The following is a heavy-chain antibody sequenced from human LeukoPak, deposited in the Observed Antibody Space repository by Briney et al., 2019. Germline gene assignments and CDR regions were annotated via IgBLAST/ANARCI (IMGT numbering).Heavy chain of an antibody. CDR2: IYYSGST. V-gene: IGHV4-31*03. D-gene: IGHD2-2*01. CDR3: AREPCSSTSCYYNWFDP. J-gene: IGHJ5*02. Sequence: SGTLSLTCTVSGGSISSGGYYWSWIRQHPGKGLEWIGYIYYSGSTYYNPSLKSRVTISVDTSKNQFSLKLSSVTAADTAVYYCAREPCSSTSCYYNWFDPWGQGTLVTVSS. CDR1: GGSISSGGYY.